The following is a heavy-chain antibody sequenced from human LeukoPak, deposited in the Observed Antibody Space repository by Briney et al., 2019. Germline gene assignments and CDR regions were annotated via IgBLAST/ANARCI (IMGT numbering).Heavy chain of an antibody. CDR2: IGTSSSII. V-gene: IGHV3-48*02. CDR1: GFTFSSYS. CDR3: ARHDYAGNSGDY. Sequence: GGSLRLSCAASGFTFSSYSMNWVRQTPGKGLEWVSYIGTSSSIIYYAGSVKGRFTISRDNAKNSLYLQMNSLRDEDTAVYYCARHDYAGNSGDYWGQGTLVTVSS. J-gene: IGHJ4*02. D-gene: IGHD4-23*01.